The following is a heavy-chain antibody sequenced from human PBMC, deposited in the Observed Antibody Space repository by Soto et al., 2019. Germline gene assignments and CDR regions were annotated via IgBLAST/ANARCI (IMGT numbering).Heavy chain of an antibody. Sequence: SETLSLTCSVSGASISSTSHYWNWIRQHPGKGLEWIGYIYYSESTSYSPSLRSRVTISVDTSKNQFSLRLTSVTAADTAVYYCARVGAAGYYYDSSAYSWGQGTLVTVSS. CDR1: GASISSTSHY. CDR3: ARVGAAGYYYDSSAYS. CDR2: IYYSEST. J-gene: IGHJ4*02. V-gene: IGHV4-31*03. D-gene: IGHD3-22*01.